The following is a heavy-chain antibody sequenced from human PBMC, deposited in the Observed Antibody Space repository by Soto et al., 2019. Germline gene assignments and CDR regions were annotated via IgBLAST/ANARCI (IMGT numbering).Heavy chain of an antibody. D-gene: IGHD3-10*01. CDR3: ARADPYGSGSYYAFDI. CDR2: IYYSGST. Sequence: QVQLQESGPGLVKPSQTLSLTCTVSGGSISSGGYYWSWIRQHPGKGLEWIGYIYYSGSTYYNPSLMSRVTISVDTSKNQFSLKLSSVTAADTAVYYCARADPYGSGSYYAFDIWGQGTMVTVSS. J-gene: IGHJ3*02. V-gene: IGHV4-31*03. CDR1: GGSISSGGYY.